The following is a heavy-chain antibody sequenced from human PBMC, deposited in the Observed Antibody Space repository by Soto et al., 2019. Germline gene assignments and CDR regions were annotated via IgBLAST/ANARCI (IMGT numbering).Heavy chain of an antibody. CDR3: ATQWLAGGGGNWYFDL. J-gene: IGHJ2*01. CDR2: IYYSGST. D-gene: IGHD6-19*01. CDR1: GGSISSYY. V-gene: IGHV4-59*01. Sequence: QVQLQESGPGLVKPSETLSLTCTVSGGSISSYYWSWIRQPPGKGLEWIGYIYYSGSTNYNPSLKGRVTKSVDTAKNQFSLKLSPVTGADTAVYYCATQWLAGGGGNWYFDLWGRGTLVTVSS.